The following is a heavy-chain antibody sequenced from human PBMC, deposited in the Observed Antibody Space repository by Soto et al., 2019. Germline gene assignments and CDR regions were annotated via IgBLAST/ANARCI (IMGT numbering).Heavy chain of an antibody. CDR3: TTGCSSTSCYLLNNCLDP. J-gene: IGHJ5*02. Sequence: PGGSLRLSCVASGFTFSSAWMSWGRQPPGKGLEWVGQIKKKADGETTDYPAPVKGRFTISRDESKNTLYLQMNSLKIEDTALYYCTTGCSSTSCYLLNNCLDPWGQGTLVTVSS. CDR2: IKKKADGETT. CDR1: GFTFSSAW. V-gene: IGHV3-15*01. D-gene: IGHD2-2*01.